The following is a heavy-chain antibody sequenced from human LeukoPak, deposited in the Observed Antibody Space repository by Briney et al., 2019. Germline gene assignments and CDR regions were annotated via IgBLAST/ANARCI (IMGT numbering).Heavy chain of an antibody. D-gene: IGHD2-2*01. CDR3: AKGSQRYSSSRGLQRRHYYYYYMDV. V-gene: IGHV3-23*01. J-gene: IGHJ6*03. CDR1: GFTFSTYA. Sequence: GGSLRLSCAVSGFTFSTYAMSWVRQAPGKGLEWVSSISSTGDSTYYADSVKGRFTISRDNSNTLYLQMNSLRAEDTAIYYCAKGSQRYSSSRGLQRRHYYYYYMDVWGKGTTVTVSS. CDR2: ISSTGDST.